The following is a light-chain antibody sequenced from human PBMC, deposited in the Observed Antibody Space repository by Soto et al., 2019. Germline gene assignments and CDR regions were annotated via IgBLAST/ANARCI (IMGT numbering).Light chain of an antibody. CDR1: HSLLHITGETF. J-gene: IGKJ5*01. CDR2: EVS. V-gene: IGKV2D-29*02. CDR3: MQSTQLPPT. Sequence: DVGMTQSPLSLPVTLGQPSSMSCKSSHSLLHITGETFLFWYLQKPGQSPQLLIYEVSTRVSGVPDRFSGSGSGTDFTLEISRVETDDVGIYYCMQSTQLPPTFGQGTRLEIK.